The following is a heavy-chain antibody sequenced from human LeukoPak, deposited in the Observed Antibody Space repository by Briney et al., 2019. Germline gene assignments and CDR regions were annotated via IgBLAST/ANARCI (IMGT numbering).Heavy chain of an antibody. V-gene: IGHV4-38-2*02. Sequence: PSETLSLTCTVSSYSISSGYHWGWIRQPPGKGLEWIGNIYRSGITYYNPSLKSRVTMSVDTSKNQFSLKLSSVTAADTAIYYCAGVNWVVDYWGQGTLVTVSS. D-gene: IGHD1-1*01. J-gene: IGHJ4*02. CDR2: IYRSGIT. CDR3: AGVNWVVDY. CDR1: SYSISSGYH.